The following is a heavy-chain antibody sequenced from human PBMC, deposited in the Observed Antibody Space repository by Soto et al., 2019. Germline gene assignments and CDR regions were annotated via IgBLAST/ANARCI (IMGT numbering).Heavy chain of an antibody. J-gene: IGHJ4*02. CDR2: IIPIFGTA. Sequence: SVKVSGKASGGTFSSYAISWVRQAPGQWLEWMEGIIPIFGTANYAQKFQGRVTITADKSTSTAYMELSSLRSEDTAVYYCARGLSMTTVTTAYDYWGQGTLVTVSS. CDR1: GGTFSSYA. CDR3: ARGLSMTTVTTAYDY. D-gene: IGHD4-17*01. V-gene: IGHV1-69*06.